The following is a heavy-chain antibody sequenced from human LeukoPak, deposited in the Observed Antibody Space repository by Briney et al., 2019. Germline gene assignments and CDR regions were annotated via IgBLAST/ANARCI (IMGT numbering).Heavy chain of an antibody. CDR2: INPSGGST. CDR1: GYTFTGYY. CDR3: ARGEAYCGGDCPYYFDY. Sequence: ASVRVSCKASGYTFTGYYMHWVRQAPGQGLEWMGIINPSGGSTSYAQKFQGRVTMTRDMSTSTVYMELSSLRSEDTAVYYCARGEAYCGGDCPYYFDYWGQGTLVTVSS. V-gene: IGHV1-46*01. J-gene: IGHJ4*02. D-gene: IGHD2-21*02.